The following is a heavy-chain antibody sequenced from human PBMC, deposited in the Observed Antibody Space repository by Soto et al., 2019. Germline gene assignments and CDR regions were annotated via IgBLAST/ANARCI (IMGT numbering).Heavy chain of an antibody. D-gene: IGHD6-13*01. CDR2: IHTTDGI. Sequence: QVQLQESGPGLLKPSAPLFLTCTVSCGHISSNYWTWSRQPAGKRMEWLGRIHTTDGINYTPSLKSGVSMTIDTSNPQSSLKLNSLAAAETAVYYCARALSAAAGLYFDLWGQGTLVTVSS. J-gene: IGHJ4*02. V-gene: IGHV4-4*07. CDR1: CGHISSNY. CDR3: ARALSAAAGLYFDL.